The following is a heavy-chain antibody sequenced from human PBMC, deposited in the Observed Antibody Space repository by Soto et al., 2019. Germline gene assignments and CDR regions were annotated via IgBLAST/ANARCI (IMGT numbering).Heavy chain of an antibody. V-gene: IGHV4-59*01. CDR1: GGSISSYY. D-gene: IGHD3-10*02. J-gene: IGHJ6*02. CDR3: ARGGVIVRGVTDYYYYYGMDV. Sequence: SETLSLTCTVSGGSISSYYWSWIRQPPGKGLEWIGYIYYSGSTNYNPSLKSRVTISVDTSKNQFSLKLSSVTAADTAVYYCARGGVIVRGVTDYYYYYGMDVWGQGTTVTVSS. CDR2: IYYSGST.